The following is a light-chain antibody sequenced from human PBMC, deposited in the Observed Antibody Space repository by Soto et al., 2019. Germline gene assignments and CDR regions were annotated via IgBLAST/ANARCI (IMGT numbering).Light chain of an antibody. V-gene: IGKV3-20*01. CDR1: QSVSSTY. CDR2: GAS. Sequence: EIVLTQSPGTLSLSPGERATLSCRARQSVSSTYLAWYQQKPGQAPRLLIFGASNRATGIPARFSGSGSGTDFTLTITGLEPEDFAVYFCLRYSSSQWTFGQGTKVDIK. CDR3: LRYSSSQWT. J-gene: IGKJ1*01.